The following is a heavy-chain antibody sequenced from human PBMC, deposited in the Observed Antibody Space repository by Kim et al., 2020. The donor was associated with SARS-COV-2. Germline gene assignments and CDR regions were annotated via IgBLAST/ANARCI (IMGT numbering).Heavy chain of an antibody. V-gene: IGHV4-31*03. J-gene: IGHJ6*02. Sequence: SETLSLTCTVSGGSISSGGYYWSWIRQHPGKGLEWIGYIYYSGSTYYNPSLKSRVTISVDTSKNQFSLKLSSVTAADTAVYYCASTNYYGSGSYSGYYYGMDVWGQGTTVTVSS. CDR2: IYYSGST. CDR1: GGSISSGGYY. CDR3: ASTNYYGSGSYSGYYYGMDV. D-gene: IGHD3-10*01.